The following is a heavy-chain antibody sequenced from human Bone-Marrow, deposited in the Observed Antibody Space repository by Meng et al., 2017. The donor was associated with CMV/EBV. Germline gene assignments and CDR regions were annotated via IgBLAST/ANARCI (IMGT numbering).Heavy chain of an antibody. CDR1: GCTFSSYA. J-gene: IGHJ6*02. CDR2: IIPINGTA. D-gene: IGHD6-13*01. Sequence: SVKVSCKASGCTFSSYAISWVRQAPGQGLEWMGGIIPINGTANYAQKFQGRVTITTDESTSTAYMELSSLRSEDTAVYYCASALSSSWSIYYCFCMDVWGQGTTVTVSS. V-gene: IGHV1-69*05. CDR3: ASALSSSWSIYYCFCMDV.